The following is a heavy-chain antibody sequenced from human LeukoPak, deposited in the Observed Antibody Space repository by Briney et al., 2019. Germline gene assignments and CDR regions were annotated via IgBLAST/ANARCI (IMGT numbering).Heavy chain of an antibody. V-gene: IGHV4-34*01. CDR1: GGSFSGYY. Sequence: SETLSLTCAVYGGSFSGYYWSWIRQPPVKGVEWIGEINHSGSTNYNPSLKSRVTISVDTSKNQFSLKLSSVTAADTAVYYCARRVSSWSMYYFDYWGQGTLVTVSS. D-gene: IGHD6-13*01. CDR2: INHSGST. CDR3: ARRVSSWSMYYFDY. J-gene: IGHJ4*02.